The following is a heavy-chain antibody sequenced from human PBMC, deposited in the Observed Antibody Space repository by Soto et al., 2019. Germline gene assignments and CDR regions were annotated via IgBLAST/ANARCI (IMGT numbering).Heavy chain of an antibody. Sequence: QVQLVQSGAVVKKPGSSVTVSCKASGGMFSDYTISWVRQAPGQGLEWMGGIIPIFGGPHYAQKFQGRVTITGDKPTSAGYLEPRDLPSEDTAVYYGAKKGGGASIDFWRANGFDPWGQGTLVTVAS. CDR1: GGMFSDYT. V-gene: IGHV1-69*06. CDR2: IIPIFGGP. J-gene: IGHJ5*02. D-gene: IGHD3-3*01. CDR3: AKKGGGASIDFWRANGFDP.